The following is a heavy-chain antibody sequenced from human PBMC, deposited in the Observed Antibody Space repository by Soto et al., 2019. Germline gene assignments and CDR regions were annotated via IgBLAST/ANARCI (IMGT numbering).Heavy chain of an antibody. D-gene: IGHD2-2*01. J-gene: IGHJ6*02. Sequence: ASVKVSCKASGYTFTGYYIYWVRQAPGQGLEGMGWINPNSGGTNYAQKFQGWVTMTRDTSISTAYMELSRLRSDDTAVYYCARDRVPEFQNCSYYYGLDVWGQGTTVTVSS. V-gene: IGHV1-2*04. CDR2: INPNSGGT. CDR1: GYTFTGYY. CDR3: ARDRVPEFQNCSYYYGLDV.